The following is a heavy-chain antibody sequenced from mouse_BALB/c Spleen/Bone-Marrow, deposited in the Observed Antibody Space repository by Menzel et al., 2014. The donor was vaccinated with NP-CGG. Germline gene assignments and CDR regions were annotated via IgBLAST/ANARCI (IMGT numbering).Heavy chain of an antibody. CDR1: GYTFTDYY. CDR3: AREEVRRLAWFAY. CDR2: IYPGSGNT. J-gene: IGHJ3*01. V-gene: IGHV1-77*01. Sequence: VKPVESGAELARPGASVKLSCKASGYTFTDYYMNWVKQRTGQGLEWIGEIYPGSGNTYYNEKFRGKATLTADKSSSTVYMQLSSLTSEDSAVYFCAREEVRRLAWFAYWGQGTLVTVSA.